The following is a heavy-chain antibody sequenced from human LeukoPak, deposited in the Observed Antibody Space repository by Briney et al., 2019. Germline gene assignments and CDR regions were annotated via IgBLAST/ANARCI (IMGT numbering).Heavy chain of an antibody. CDR2: IYYSGST. V-gene: IGHV4-59*01. CDR1: GGSISSYY. CDR3: ARLRDGYYYYGMDV. Sequence: SETVSLTCTVSGGSISSYYWSWIRQPPGKGLEWIGYIYYSGSTNYNPSLKSRVTILVDTSKNQFSLKLSSVTAADTAVYYCARLRDGYYYYGMDVWGQGTTVTVSS. J-gene: IGHJ6*02. D-gene: IGHD5-24*01.